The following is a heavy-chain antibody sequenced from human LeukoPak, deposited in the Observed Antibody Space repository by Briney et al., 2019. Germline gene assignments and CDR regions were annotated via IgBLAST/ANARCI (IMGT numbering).Heavy chain of an antibody. CDR1: EFTFSDYW. D-gene: IGHD1-20*01. CDR3: ATYDNWVAGDV. CDR2: IKKDGSEE. V-gene: IGHV3-7*01. J-gene: IGHJ6*02. Sequence: GGSLRLSCAASEFTFSDYWMSWVRQARGKGPEEVANIKKDGSEEHYVDSVKGRFTVSRDNAKNSLFLQMNSLRVEDTAVYYCATYDNWVAGDVWGQGTTVSVSS.